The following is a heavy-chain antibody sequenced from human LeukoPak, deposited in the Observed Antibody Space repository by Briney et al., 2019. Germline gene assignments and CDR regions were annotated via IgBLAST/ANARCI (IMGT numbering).Heavy chain of an antibody. CDR1: GVSISAYY. Sequence: MPSETLSLTCSVSGVSISAYYWSWIRQPAGKGLEWIGRIYPGESIYASENTNYNPSLKSRVTISVDTSKNQFSLKLSSVTAADTAVYYCARHGAEEYYDFWSGYLARASYYYYGMDVWGQGTTVTVSS. CDR2: IYPGESIYASENT. CDR3: ARHGAEEYYDFWSGYLARASYYYYGMDV. J-gene: IGHJ6*02. D-gene: IGHD3-3*01. V-gene: IGHV4-4*07.